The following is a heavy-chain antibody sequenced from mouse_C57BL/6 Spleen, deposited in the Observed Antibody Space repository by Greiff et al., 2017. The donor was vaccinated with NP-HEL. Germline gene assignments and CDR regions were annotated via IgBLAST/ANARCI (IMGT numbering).Heavy chain of an antibody. CDR3: ARPYYSNYVGYAMDY. Sequence: QVQLQQSGPELVKPGASVKVSCKASGYAFSSSWMNWVKQRPGKGLEWIGRIYPGDGDTNYNGKFKGKATLTADKSSSTAYMQLSSLTSEDSAVYFCARPYYSNYVGYAMDYWGQGTSVTVSS. J-gene: IGHJ4*01. V-gene: IGHV1-82*01. CDR1: GYAFSSSW. D-gene: IGHD2-5*01. CDR2: IYPGDGDT.